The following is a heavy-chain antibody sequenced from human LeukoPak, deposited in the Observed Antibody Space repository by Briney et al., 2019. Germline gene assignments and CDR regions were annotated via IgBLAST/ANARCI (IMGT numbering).Heavy chain of an antibody. CDR1: GFTFSSYA. J-gene: IGHJ4*02. CDR2: ISGSGSST. D-gene: IGHD1-26*01. V-gene: IGHV3-23*01. CDR3: AKDLGRYRNNYFDY. Sequence: GGSLTLSCAASGFTFSSYAMSWVRQAPGKGLEWVSAISGSGSSTYYADSVKGRFTISRDDSKNTLYLQMNSLRAEDTAVYYCAKDLGRYRNNYFDYWGQGTLVTVSS.